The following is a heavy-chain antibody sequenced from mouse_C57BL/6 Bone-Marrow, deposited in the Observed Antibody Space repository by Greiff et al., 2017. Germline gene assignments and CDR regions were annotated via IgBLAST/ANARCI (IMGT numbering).Heavy chain of an antibody. J-gene: IGHJ2*01. CDR2: IYPGDGDT. V-gene: IGHV1-82*01. CDR1: GYAFSSSW. D-gene: IGHD1-1*01. Sequence: SGPELVKPGASVKISCKASGYAFSSSWMNWVKQRPGKGLEWIGRIYPGDGDTNYNGKFKGKATLTADKSSSTAYMQLSSLTSEDSAVXFCARYHYYGSSYDFDYWGQGTTLTVSS. CDR3: ARYHYYGSSYDFDY.